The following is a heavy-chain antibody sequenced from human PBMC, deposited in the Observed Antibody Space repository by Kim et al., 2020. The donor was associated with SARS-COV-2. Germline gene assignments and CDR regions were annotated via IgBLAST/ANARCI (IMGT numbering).Heavy chain of an antibody. J-gene: IGHJ4*02. Sequence: ADEVKGRFIIARDNAKNSRYRQMNRLRPEDTALYYCSRGSCSSISCDKFDYWGQGTLVTVSS. D-gene: IGHD2-2*01. CDR3: SRGSCSSISCDKFDY. V-gene: IGHV3-9*01.